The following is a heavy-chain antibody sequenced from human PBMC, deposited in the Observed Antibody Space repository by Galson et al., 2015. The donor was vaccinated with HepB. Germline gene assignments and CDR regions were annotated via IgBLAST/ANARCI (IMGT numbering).Heavy chain of an antibody. CDR2: ISYRSNYI. D-gene: IGHD5-24*01. CDR1: GFTFTKYS. Sequence: SLRLSCAASGFTFTKYSMNWVRQAPGKGLEWVSSISYRSNYIYYADSVKGRFTISRDNAKNSLYLEMNSLRAEDTAVYFCPRESSRDGYNFFDYWGHGTLVTVSS. V-gene: IGHV3-21*01. J-gene: IGHJ4*01. CDR3: PRESSRDGYNFFDY.